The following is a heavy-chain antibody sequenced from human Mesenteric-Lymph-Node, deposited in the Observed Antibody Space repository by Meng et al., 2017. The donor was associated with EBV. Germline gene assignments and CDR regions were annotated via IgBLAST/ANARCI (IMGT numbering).Heavy chain of an antibody. Sequence: QLQPPESGPGLVRPSGTLSLICTVSSDSISSTSYHWGWIRQPPGKGLEWIGSIYYSGTTYFNPSLESRVSISVDTSKKQFSLRLTSVTAADTAVYYCARQYGSSFDYWGQGTLVTVSS. J-gene: IGHJ4*02. V-gene: IGHV4-39*01. CDR3: ARQYGSSFDY. CDR2: IYYSGTT. D-gene: IGHD3-10*01. CDR1: SDSISSTSYH.